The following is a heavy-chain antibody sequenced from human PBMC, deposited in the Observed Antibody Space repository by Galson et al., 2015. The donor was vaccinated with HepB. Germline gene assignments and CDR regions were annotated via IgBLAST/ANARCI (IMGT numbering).Heavy chain of an antibody. J-gene: IGHJ6*02. D-gene: IGHD4-11*01. CDR1: GGTFSTYA. CDR3: ARGELFYHYTLDV. V-gene: IGHV1-69*13. CDR2: IIPISGTT. Sequence: SVKVSCKAPGGTFSTYAISWVRQAPGQGLEWMGGIIPISGTTNYAQRFQGRLTITADESTSTAYMELRSLRSEDTAVYYCARGELFYHYTLDVWGQGTTVTVSS.